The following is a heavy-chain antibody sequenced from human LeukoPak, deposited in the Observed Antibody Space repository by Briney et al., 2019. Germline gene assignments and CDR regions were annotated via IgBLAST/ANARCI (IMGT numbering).Heavy chain of an antibody. CDR1: GFTFSTYG. V-gene: IGHV3-30*02. D-gene: IGHD2-8*02. CDR3: ARVKTLYWWCMLYSSVNFDY. Sequence: GGSLRLSCAASGFTFSTYGMHWVRQAPGKGLEWVAFIRYDGSNEYYADSVRGRFTISRDNSKNTLYLQMNSLRAGDTAVYYCARVKTLYWWCMLYSSVNFDYWGQGTLVTVSS. CDR2: IRYDGSNE. J-gene: IGHJ4*02.